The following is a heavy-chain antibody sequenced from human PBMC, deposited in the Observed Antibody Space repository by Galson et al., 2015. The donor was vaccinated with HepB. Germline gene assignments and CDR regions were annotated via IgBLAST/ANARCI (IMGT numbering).Heavy chain of an antibody. D-gene: IGHD4-23*01. CDR2: LNQDGREK. V-gene: IGHV3-7*01. Sequence: SLRLSCAASGFTFNKFWMRWFRQAPGKGPEWVANLNQDGREKYYVGSVKGRFTISRDNAKNSLYLQMNSLRAEDTGMYYCARDFEDYAGNSGWGCDYWGQGTLVTVSS. CDR1: GFTFNKFW. CDR3: ARDFEDYAGNSGWGCDY. J-gene: IGHJ4*02.